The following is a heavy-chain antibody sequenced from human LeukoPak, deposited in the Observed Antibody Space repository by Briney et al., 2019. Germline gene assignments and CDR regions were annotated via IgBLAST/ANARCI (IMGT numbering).Heavy chain of an antibody. CDR3: ARGLWSGYDFGTYFDY. V-gene: IGHV4-34*01. D-gene: IGHD5-12*01. CDR2: INHSGST. CDR1: GGSFSGYY. Sequence: SETLSLTCAVYGGSFSGYYWSWIRQPPGKGLEWIGEINHSGSTNYNPSLKSRVTISVDTSKNQFSLKLSSVTAADTAVYYCARGLWSGYDFGTYFDYWGQGTLVTVSS. J-gene: IGHJ4*02.